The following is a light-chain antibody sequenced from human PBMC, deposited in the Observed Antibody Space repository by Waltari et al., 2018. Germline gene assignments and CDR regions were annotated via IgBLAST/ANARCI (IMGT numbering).Light chain of an antibody. J-gene: IGLJ2*01. Sequence: QSALTQPAPVSGSPGQSITISCTGTSSDVWSYNLVSWYQQHPGKAPKLMIYEGSKRPSGVSNRCSGSKSGNTASLTISGLQAEDEADYYCCSYAGSSTFVFGGGTKLTVL. CDR2: EGS. CDR3: CSYAGSSTFV. V-gene: IGLV2-23*03. CDR1: SSDVWSYNL.